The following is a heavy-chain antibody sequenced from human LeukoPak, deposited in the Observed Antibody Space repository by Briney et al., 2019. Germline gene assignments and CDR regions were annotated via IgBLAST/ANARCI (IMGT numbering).Heavy chain of an antibody. D-gene: IGHD3-22*01. CDR3: ARDSWLDAFDI. CDR2: INHSGST. V-gene: IGHV4-34*01. CDR1: GGSFSGYY. Sequence: PSETLSLTCAVYGGSFSGYYWSWIRQPPGKGLEWIEEINHSGSTNYNPSLKSRVTISVDTSKNQFSLKLSSVTAADTAVYYCARDSWLDAFDIWGQGTMVTVSS. J-gene: IGHJ3*02.